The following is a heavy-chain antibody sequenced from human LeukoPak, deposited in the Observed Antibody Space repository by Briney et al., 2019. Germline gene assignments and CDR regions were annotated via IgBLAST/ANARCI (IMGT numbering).Heavy chain of an antibody. CDR3: ASAYGSYLDY. J-gene: IGHJ4*02. D-gene: IGHD1-26*01. CDR1: GFTFSNFW. V-gene: IGHV3-7*01. CDR2: IKVDGSEK. Sequence: PGGSLRLSCVASGFTFSNFWMSWVRQAPGKGLEWVANIKVDGSEKYYADSVKGRFTISRDNSKNTLYLQMNGLRAEDTAVYYCASAYGSYLDYWGQGTLVTVSS.